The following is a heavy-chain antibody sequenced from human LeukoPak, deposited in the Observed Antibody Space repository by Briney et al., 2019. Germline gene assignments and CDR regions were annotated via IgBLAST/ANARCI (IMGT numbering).Heavy chain of an antibody. CDR3: TKDHQGSGWRHDY. Sequence: PGRSLRLSCAASGFIFSRYAMHWVRQAPGKGLEWLAVISYDGRNKYYADSVKGRFTISRDNSKNTLYLQMNSLRVEDTALYYCTKDHQGSGWRHDYWGQGTLVTVPS. V-gene: IGHV3-30*04. J-gene: IGHJ4*02. D-gene: IGHD6-19*01. CDR1: GFIFSRYA. CDR2: ISYDGRNK.